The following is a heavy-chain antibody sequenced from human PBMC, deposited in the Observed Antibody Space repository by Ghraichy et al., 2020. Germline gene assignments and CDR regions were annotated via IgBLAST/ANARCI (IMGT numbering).Heavy chain of an antibody. V-gene: IGHV3-48*01. CDR3: VVWSLL. CDR2: ISSSSSTI. Sequence: GESLNISCAASGFTFSSYSMNWVRQAPGKGLEWVSYISSSSSTIYYADSVKGRFAISRDNAKNSLYLQMNSLRAEDTAVYYCVVWSLLWGQGTLVTVSS. D-gene: IGHD2-15*01. CDR1: GFTFSSYS. J-gene: IGHJ4*02.